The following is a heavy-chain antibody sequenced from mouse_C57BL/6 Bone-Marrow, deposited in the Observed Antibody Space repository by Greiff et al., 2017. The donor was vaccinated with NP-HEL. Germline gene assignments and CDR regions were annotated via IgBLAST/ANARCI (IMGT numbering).Heavy chain of an antibody. CDR2: IDPSDSYT. D-gene: IGHD1-1*01. CDR1: GYTFTSYW. CDR3: AREGIYYYGPFAY. Sequence: VKLQQPGAELVKPGASVKLSCKASGYTFTSYWMQWVKQRPGQGLEWIGEIDPSDSYTNYNQKFKGKATLTVDTSSSTAYMQLSSLTSEDSAVYYCAREGIYYYGPFAYWGQGTLVTVSA. J-gene: IGHJ3*01. V-gene: IGHV1-50*01.